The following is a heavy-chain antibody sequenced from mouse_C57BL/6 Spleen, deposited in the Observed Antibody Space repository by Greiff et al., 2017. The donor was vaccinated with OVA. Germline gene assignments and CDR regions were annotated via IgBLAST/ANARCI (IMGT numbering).Heavy chain of an antibody. V-gene: IGHV1-39*01. D-gene: IGHD2-5*01. CDR1: GYSFTDYN. J-gene: IGHJ4*01. CDR2: INPNYGTT. CDR3: ARKSKYVDYYARDY. Sequence: EVQLQQSGPELVKPGASVKISCKASGYSFTDYNMNWVKQSNGKSLEWIGVINPNYGTTSYNQKFKGKATLTVDQSSSTAYMQLNSLTSEDSAVYYWARKSKYVDYYARDYWGQGTSVTVSS.